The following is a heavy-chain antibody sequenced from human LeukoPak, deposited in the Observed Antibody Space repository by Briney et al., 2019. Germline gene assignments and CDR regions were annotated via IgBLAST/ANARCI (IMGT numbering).Heavy chain of an antibody. CDR2: IIPIFGTA. D-gene: IGHD6-13*01. CDR3: ARERDSSSWEFDY. V-gene: IGHV1-69*05. CDR1: GGTFSSYA. J-gene: IGHJ4*02. Sequence: GASVKVSCKASGGTFSSYAISWVRQAPGQGLEWMGRIIPIFGTANYAQKFQGRVTITTDESTSTAHMELSSLRSEDTAVYYCARERDSSSWEFDYWGQGTLVTVSS.